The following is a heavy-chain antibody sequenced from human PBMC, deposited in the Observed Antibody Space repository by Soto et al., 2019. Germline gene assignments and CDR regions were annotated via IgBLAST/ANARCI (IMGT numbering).Heavy chain of an antibody. CDR2: IDDAGAYT. CDR3: ANGEDYYDSSGYSHDY. V-gene: IGHV3-23*01. D-gene: IGHD3-22*01. Sequence: AGGSLRLSCEASGFTFINYAMTWVRQAPGKGLEWVSGIDDAGAYTYYAESMKGRFTISRDNSKNTLYLQMNSLRAEDTAVYYCANGEDYYDSSGYSHDYWGQGTLVTVSS. J-gene: IGHJ4*02. CDR1: GFTFINYA.